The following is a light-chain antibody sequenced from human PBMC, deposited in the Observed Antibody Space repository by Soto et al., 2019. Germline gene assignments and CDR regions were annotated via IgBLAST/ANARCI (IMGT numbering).Light chain of an antibody. CDR2: DVS. V-gene: IGLV2-14*01. CDR3: SSYTSSSTLVV. CDR1: SSDVGGYNY. J-gene: IGLJ3*02. Sequence: QSALTQPASVSGSPGQSITISCTGTSSDVGGYNYVSWYQQHPGKAPKLMIYDVSNRPSGVSNRFSGSKSGNTASLTTSGLQAEDEDDYYSSSYTSSSTLVVFGGGTKVTVL.